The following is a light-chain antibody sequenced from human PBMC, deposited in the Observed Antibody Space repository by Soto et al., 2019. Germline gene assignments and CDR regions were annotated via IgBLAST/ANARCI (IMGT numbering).Light chain of an antibody. V-gene: IGLV2-14*03. Sequence: QSALTQPASVSGFAGQSITISCTGTSRDIGGNNFVSWYQLHPDKAPKLIIYAVTNRPSGVSNRFSGSKSGSTTSLTISGLRTEDEADYYCCSYTTISTLVFGTGTKVTVL. CDR1: SRDIGGNNF. CDR3: CSYTTISTLV. J-gene: IGLJ1*01. CDR2: AVT.